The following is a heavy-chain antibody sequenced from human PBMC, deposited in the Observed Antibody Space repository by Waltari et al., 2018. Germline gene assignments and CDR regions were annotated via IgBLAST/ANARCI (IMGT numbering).Heavy chain of an antibody. CDR2: INQDGET. V-gene: IGHV3-7*04. Sequence: EAQLVEPGGTLVRPGGSLRLSGAVSGFTWCKHCMSWVRRAPGKGLEWVASINQDGETDYVDSVKGRFTISRDNAKNSLYLLLNTLGADDSGVYFCASDPTLFGIRQNYFDSWGQGTQVTVSS. J-gene: IGHJ4*02. D-gene: IGHD3-3*01. CDR3: ASDPTLFGIRQNYFDS. CDR1: GFTWCKHC.